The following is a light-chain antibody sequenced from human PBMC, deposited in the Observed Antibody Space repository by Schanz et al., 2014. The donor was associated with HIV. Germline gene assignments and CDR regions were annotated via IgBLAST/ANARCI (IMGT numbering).Light chain of an antibody. J-gene: IGLJ2*01. CDR2: DVS. CDR3: SSYTNTGTML. Sequence: QSVLTQPASVSGTPGQSITISCTGSSSDVGGYNYVSWYQQHPDKAPKLMIYDVSDRPSGVSNRFSGSKSGNTASLTISGLQAEDEADYYCSSYTNTGTMLFGGGTKLTVL. V-gene: IGLV2-14*03. CDR1: SSDVGGYNY.